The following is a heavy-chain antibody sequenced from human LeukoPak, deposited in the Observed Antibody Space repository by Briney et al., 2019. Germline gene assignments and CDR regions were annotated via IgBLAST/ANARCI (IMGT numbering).Heavy chain of an antibody. D-gene: IGHD2-2*01. J-gene: IGHJ5*02. CDR2: IYYSGST. CDR3: ARDRVVVVPGSINWFDP. CDR1: GGSISSYY. Sequence: KPSETLSLTCTVSGGSISSYYWSWIRQPPGKGLEWIGYIYYSGSTNYNPSLKSRVTISVDTSKNQFSLKLSSVTAADTAVYYCARDRVVVVPGSINWFDPWGQGTLVTVSS. V-gene: IGHV4-59*12.